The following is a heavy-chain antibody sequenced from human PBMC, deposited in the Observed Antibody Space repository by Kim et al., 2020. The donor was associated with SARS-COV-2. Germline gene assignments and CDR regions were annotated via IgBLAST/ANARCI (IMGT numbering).Heavy chain of an antibody. V-gene: IGHV3-74*03. J-gene: IGHJ4*02. Sequence: DGRSTTYAAAVKGRFTISRNNAKNTVYLQMTSLRADDTAVYYCVRSPFDFWGQGTLVSVAS. CDR2: DGRST. CDR3: VRSPFDF.